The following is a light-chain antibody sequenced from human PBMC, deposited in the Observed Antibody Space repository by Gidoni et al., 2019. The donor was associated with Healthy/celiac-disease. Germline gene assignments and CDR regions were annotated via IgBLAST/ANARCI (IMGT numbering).Light chain of an antibody. CDR1: QVVSSN. CDR3: QQYNNWPRT. V-gene: IGKV3-15*01. CDR2: GAS. J-gene: IGKJ2*01. Sequence: EIVMTQPPAPLSVSPGERAPLSCRASQVVSSNLAWYQQKPGQAPRLLIYGASTRATGIPARFSGSGSGTEFTLTISSLQSEDFAVYYCQQYNNWPRTFGQGTKLEIK.